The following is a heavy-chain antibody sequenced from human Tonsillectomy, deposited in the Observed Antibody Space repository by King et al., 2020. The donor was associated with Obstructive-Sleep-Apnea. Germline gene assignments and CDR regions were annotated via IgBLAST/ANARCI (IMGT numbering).Heavy chain of an antibody. D-gene: IGHD6-13*01. CDR1: GFTFSNAW. J-gene: IGHJ4*02. V-gene: IGHV3-15*01. CDR3: TTDRAWGSSPG. CDR2: IKSKTDVGTT. Sequence: DVQLVESGGGLVKPGGSLRLSCAASGFTFSNAWMSWVRQAPGKGLEWVGRIKSKTDVGTTDYAAPVKGRLTISRDDSKNTLYLQMNSLKTEDTAVYYCTTDRAWGSSPGGGQGTLVTVSS.